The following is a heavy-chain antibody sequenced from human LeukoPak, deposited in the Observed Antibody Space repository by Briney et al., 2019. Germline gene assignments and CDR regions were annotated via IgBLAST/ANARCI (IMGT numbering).Heavy chain of an antibody. J-gene: IGHJ3*02. V-gene: IGHV3-11*01. CDR1: GFTFSDYY. Sequence: GGSLRLTFAASGFTFSDYYMNWIRQSPGKGLEWVSYIKSSGTIISYAESVQGRFTISRDNAKNSLYLQMNSLRVEDTAVYYCARDQTYYYDSSGYPIGAFDIWGQGTMVTVSS. D-gene: IGHD3-22*01. CDR2: IKSSGTII. CDR3: ARDQTYYYDSSGYPIGAFDI.